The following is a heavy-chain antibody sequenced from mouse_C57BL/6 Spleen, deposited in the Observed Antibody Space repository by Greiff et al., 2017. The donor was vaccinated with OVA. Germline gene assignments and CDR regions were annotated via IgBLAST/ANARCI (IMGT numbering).Heavy chain of an antibody. CDR3: VRHGWLGDAMDY. CDR1: GFSFNTYA. J-gene: IGHJ4*01. V-gene: IGHV10-1*01. D-gene: IGHD2-3*01. CDR2: IRSKSNNYAT. Sequence: EVHLVESGGGLVQPKGSLKLSCAASGFSFNTYAMNWVRQAPGKGLEWVARIRSKSNNYATYYADSVKDRFTISRDDSESMLYLQMNNLKTEDTAMYYCVRHGWLGDAMDYWGQGTSVTVSS.